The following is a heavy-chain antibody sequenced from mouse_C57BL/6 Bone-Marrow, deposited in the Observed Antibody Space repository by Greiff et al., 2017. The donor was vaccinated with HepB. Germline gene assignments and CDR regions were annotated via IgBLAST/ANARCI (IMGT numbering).Heavy chain of an antibody. CDR3: ARHYDGYYGYAMDY. V-gene: IGHV1-39*01. CDR1: GYSFTDYN. J-gene: IGHJ4*01. D-gene: IGHD2-3*01. CDR2: INPNYGTT. Sequence: EVQGVESGPELVKPGASVKISCKASGYSFTDYNMNWVKQSNGKSLEWIGVINPNYGTTSYNQKFKGKATLTVDQSSSTAYMQLNSLTSEDSAVYYCARHYDGYYGYAMDYWGQGTSVTVSS.